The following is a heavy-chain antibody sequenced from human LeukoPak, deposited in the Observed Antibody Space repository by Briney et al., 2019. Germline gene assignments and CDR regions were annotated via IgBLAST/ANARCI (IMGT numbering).Heavy chain of an antibody. Sequence: ASVKVSCKASGGTFSIYAISWVRQAPGQGLERMGGIIPIFGTANYAQEFQGRVTITADESTSTAYMELSSLRSEDTAVYYCARSVGYCSSTTCWYYFDYWGQGTLVTVSS. J-gene: IGHJ4*02. CDR2: IIPIFGTA. CDR3: ARSVGYCSSTTCWYYFDY. V-gene: IGHV1-69*01. D-gene: IGHD2-2*01. CDR1: GGTFSIYA.